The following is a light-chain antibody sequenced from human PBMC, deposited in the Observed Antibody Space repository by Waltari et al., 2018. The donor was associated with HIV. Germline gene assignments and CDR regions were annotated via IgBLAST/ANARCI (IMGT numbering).Light chain of an antibody. CDR3: CSYAGTYTWV. CDR2: NVN. V-gene: IGLV2-11*01. J-gene: IGLJ3*02. Sequence: QSALTQPRAVSGSPGQSVTFSCAGIKFGLSDYNSVSWYQQRPGQAHNLTLYNVNERPSGVPNRFSGSKSANTASLTISGLQAEDEATYFCCSYAGTYTWVFGGGTNLTV. CDR1: KFGLSDYNS.